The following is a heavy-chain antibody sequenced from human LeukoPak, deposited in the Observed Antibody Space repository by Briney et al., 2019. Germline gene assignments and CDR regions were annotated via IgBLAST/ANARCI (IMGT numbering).Heavy chain of an antibody. J-gene: IGHJ4*02. Sequence: ASVKVSCKASGYTFTGYFMHWVRQAPGQGLEWMGWIHPNSGATNYAQRFQGRVTMTRDTSISTAYMELSRLRFDDTAVYFCARVEPDLLFDYWGQGTLVTVSS. D-gene: IGHD5-24*01. CDR1: GYTFTGYF. CDR3: ARVEPDLLFDY. CDR2: IHPNSGAT. V-gene: IGHV1-2*02.